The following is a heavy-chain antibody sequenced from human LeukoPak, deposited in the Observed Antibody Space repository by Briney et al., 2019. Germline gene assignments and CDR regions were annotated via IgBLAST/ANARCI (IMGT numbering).Heavy chain of an antibody. V-gene: IGHV3-64D*06. Sequence: TGGSLRFSCSASGFTFSSYAMHWVRQAPGKGLEYVSAISSNGGSTYYADSVKGRFTISRDNSKNTLYLQMSSLRAEDTAVYYCVKDRGGYSYGFDYWGQGTLVTVSS. CDR1: GFTFSSYA. J-gene: IGHJ4*02. D-gene: IGHD5-18*01. CDR2: ISSNGGST. CDR3: VKDRGGYSYGFDY.